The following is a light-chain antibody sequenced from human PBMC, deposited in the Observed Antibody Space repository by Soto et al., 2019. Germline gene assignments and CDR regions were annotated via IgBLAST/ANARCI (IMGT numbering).Light chain of an antibody. J-gene: IGKJ4*01. CDR3: QQLSTCPLT. V-gene: IGKV1-9*01. Sequence: IQLTHSPSSLSASIGDRVTISCRASQGISSYLAWYQQEPGKAPKLLIYGASTVRRGVPSRFSGSGSGTDSTLSITSLQPEDSATYFCQQLSTCPLTVGGGTKLEIQ. CDR2: GAS. CDR1: QGISSY.